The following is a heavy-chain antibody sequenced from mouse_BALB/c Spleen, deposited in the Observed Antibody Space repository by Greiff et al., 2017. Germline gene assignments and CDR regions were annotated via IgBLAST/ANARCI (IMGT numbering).Heavy chain of an antibody. D-gene: IGHD2-5*01. CDR2: IYPGGGYT. Sequence: QVQLKQSGAELVRPGTSVKISCKASGYTFTNYWLGWVKQRPGHGLEWIGDIYPGGGYTNYNEKFKGKATLTADTSSSTAYMQLSSLTSEDSAVYFCARSRIVRYAMDYWGQGTSVTVSS. J-gene: IGHJ4*01. CDR3: ARSRIVRYAMDY. V-gene: IGHV1-63*02. CDR1: GYTFTNYW.